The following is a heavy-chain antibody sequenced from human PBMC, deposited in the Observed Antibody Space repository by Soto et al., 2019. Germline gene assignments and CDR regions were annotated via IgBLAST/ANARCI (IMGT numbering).Heavy chain of an antibody. Sequence: GGSLRLSCAVSGFSFSDYEMSWVRQAPGKGLEWISYISQSGSVIYYADSVKGRFTISRDNANDSVHLQMNGLRADDTAVYFCARDRGYSNSNFYYYGMDAWGQGTTVTVSS. V-gene: IGHV3-48*03. J-gene: IGHJ6*02. D-gene: IGHD4-4*01. CDR1: GFSFSDYE. CDR2: ISQSGSVI. CDR3: ARDRGYSNSNFYYYGMDA.